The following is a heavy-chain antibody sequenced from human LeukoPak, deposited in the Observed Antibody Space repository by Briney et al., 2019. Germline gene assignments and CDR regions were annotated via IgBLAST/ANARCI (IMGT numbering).Heavy chain of an antibody. CDR2: ISAYNGNT. CDR3: ARDQSSSLTQNNWFDP. Sequence: ASVKVSCKASGYTFTSYGISWVRQAPGQGLEWMGWISAYNGNTNYAQKLQGRVTMTTDTSTSTAYMELRSLRSDDTAVYYCARDQSSSLTQNNWFDPWGQGALVTVSS. CDR1: GYTFTSYG. J-gene: IGHJ5*02. V-gene: IGHV1-18*01. D-gene: IGHD6-13*01.